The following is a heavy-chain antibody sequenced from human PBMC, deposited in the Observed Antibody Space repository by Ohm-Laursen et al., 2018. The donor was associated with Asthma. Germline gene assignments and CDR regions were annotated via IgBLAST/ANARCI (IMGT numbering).Heavy chain of an antibody. J-gene: IGHJ4*02. CDR3: AKGRGSSSWYPEY. D-gene: IGHD6-13*01. CDR1: GGTFSSYA. Sequence: SSVKVSCKASGGTFSSYAISWVRQAPGQGLEWMGGIIPVIGIANYAQKFQGRVTITADKSTSTAYMELSSLRSEDTAVYYCAKGRGSSSWYPEYWGQGTLVTVSS. CDR2: IIPVIGIA. V-gene: IGHV1-69*17.